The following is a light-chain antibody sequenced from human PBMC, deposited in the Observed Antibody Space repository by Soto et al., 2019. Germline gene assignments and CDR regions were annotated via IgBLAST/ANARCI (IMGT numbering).Light chain of an antibody. J-gene: IGKJ1*01. CDR1: QSISDT. CDR3: QQYDNWPRT. Sequence: EIMMKESPATRSGYSGVRGTLSCWASQSISDTLACYQQTPGQAPRLLIHGASTRAPGFPARFSGSGSGTDFTLTISSLQSEDFAVYYCQQYDNWPRTCGQGTKGDIK. V-gene: IGKV3-15*01. CDR2: GAS.